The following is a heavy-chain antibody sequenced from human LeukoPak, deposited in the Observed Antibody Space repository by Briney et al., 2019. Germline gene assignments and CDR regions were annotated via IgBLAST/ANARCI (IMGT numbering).Heavy chain of an antibody. Sequence: SETLSLTCDVTDHTFTYYYWSWIRQPPGKGLEWIGSIYYTGSSNYNPSLESRVTISVDTSKNQFSLKLSSVTAADTAVYYCARGHPDLAAAGTGDAFDIWGQGTMVTVSS. V-gene: IGHV4-59*01. CDR2: IYYTGSS. D-gene: IGHD6-13*01. CDR3: ARGHPDLAAAGTGDAFDI. J-gene: IGHJ3*02. CDR1: DHTFTYYY.